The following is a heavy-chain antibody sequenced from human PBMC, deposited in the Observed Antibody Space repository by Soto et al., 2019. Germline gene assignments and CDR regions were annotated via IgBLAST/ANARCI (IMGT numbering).Heavy chain of an antibody. V-gene: IGHV3-64*01. D-gene: IGHD3-22*01. CDR3: ARDPDSSGYYYFDY. CDR2: ISSYGGST. Sequence: GGALRLSCAASGFTFSSYAMHWVRQAPGKGLEYVSAISSYGGSTYYANSVKGRFTISRDNSKNTLYLQMGSLRAEDMAVYYCARDPDSSGYYYFDYWGQGTLVTVSS. CDR1: GFTFSSYA. J-gene: IGHJ4*02.